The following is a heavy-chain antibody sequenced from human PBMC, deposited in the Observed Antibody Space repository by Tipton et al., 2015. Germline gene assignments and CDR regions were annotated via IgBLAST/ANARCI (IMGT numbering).Heavy chain of an antibody. CDR2: INPNNGIS. CDR3: ARGPAAGHDY. Sequence: QLVQSGAEVKKPGESLNISCQGSGYTLTRYGISWVRQAPGQGLEWMGWINPNNGISNYAQKFQGRVTMTTDTSTRTAYMELRSLRSGDTAVYYCARGPAAGHDYWGQGTLVTVSS. V-gene: IGHV1-18*01. D-gene: IGHD6-13*01. CDR1: GYTLTRYG. J-gene: IGHJ4*02.